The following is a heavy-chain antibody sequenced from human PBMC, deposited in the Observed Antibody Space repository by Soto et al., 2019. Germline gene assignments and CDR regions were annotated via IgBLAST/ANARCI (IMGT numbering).Heavy chain of an antibody. CDR1: GGSINSGGYS. J-gene: IGHJ5*02. Sequence: SETLSLTCAVSGGSINSGGYSWNWIRQPLGKGLEWIGYIYHSGSTYYNPSLKSRVTISVDKSKNQFSLKLTSVTAADTAVYYCARDQLEGNWFDPWGQGNLVTVSS. D-gene: IGHD1-1*01. CDR3: ARDQLEGNWFDP. V-gene: IGHV4-30-2*01. CDR2: IYHSGST.